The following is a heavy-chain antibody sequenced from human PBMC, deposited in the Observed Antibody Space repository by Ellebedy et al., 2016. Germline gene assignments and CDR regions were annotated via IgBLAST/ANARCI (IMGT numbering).Heavy chain of an antibody. V-gene: IGHV3-53*01. D-gene: IGHD1-1*01. CDR2: IYTTGAT. J-gene: IGHJ3*02. CDR3: VTRHNGAFDI. CDR1: DFTVSSND. Sequence: GGSLRLXXAASDFTVSSNDMIWVRQAPGKGLEWVSLIYTTGATYYADSVKGRFTISRDNSKKTLFLQMTSLGAEDTAVYYCVTRHNGAFDIWGQGTMVTVSS.